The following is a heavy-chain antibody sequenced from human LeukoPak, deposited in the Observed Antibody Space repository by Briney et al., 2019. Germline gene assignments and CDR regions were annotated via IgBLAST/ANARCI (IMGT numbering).Heavy chain of an antibody. CDR3: ARGALLWFGDRMEYYFDY. D-gene: IGHD3-10*01. CDR2: IYYSGNT. Sequence: SETLSLTCTVSGSSINSGYYWSWIRQPPGKGLEWIGFIYYSGNTNYNPSLKSRVTISVDTSKNQFSLKLSSMTAADTAVYYCARGALLWFGDRMEYYFDYWGQGTLLTVSS. V-gene: IGHV4-61*01. J-gene: IGHJ4*02. CDR1: GSSINSGYY.